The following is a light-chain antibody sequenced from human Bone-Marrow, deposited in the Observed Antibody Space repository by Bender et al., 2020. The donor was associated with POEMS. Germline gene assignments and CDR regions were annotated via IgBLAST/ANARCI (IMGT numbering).Light chain of an antibody. V-gene: IGLV3-25*03. CDR1: VLPKQY. CDR2: KDS. J-gene: IGLJ3*02. Sequence: SYELAQPPSVSVSPGQTARITCSGEVLPKQYAYWYQQRPGQAPVQVIHKDSERPSGIPERFSGSSSGTTATLTISGVQAEDEADYYCQSADSSGTYPEVFGGGTKLTVL. CDR3: QSADSSGTYPEV.